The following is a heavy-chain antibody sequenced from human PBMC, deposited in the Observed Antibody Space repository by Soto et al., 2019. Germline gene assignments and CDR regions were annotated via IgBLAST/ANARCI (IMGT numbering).Heavy chain of an antibody. V-gene: IGHV3-72*01. CDR2: SSNNANSYTT. CDR1: GFILSDHY. J-gene: IGHJ1*01. Sequence: EVQLVESGGGLVQPGGSLRLSCAASGFILSDHYMDWVRQAPGKGLEWVGRSSNNANSYTTEYVASVRGRFTISRDESKTSLYLQMNSLRAEDTAVYYCASAAPPFQHWGQGTLVTVSS. D-gene: IGHD6-25*01. CDR3: ASAAPPFQH.